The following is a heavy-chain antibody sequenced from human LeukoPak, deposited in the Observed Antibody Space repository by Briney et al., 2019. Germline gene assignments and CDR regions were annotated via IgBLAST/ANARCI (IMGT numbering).Heavy chain of an antibody. Sequence: ASVKVSCKASGYTFSNYAISWVRQAPGQGLEWMGWIIAYNGNTNYAPKLQGRVTMTTDTSTSAAYMELRSLRSDDTAVYYCARAWGEDIAARPYYFDYWGQGSLVTV. V-gene: IGHV1-18*01. J-gene: IGHJ4*02. D-gene: IGHD6-6*01. CDR2: IIAYNGNT. CDR3: ARAWGEDIAARPYYFDY. CDR1: GYTFSNYA.